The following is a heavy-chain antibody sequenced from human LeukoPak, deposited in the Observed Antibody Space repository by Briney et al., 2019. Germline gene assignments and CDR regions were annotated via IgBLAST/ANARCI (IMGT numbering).Heavy chain of an antibody. CDR2: IYYSGST. CDR1: GGSISSSSYY. CDR3: ARRDDYPTINWFDP. V-gene: IGHV4-39*07. J-gene: IGHJ5*02. Sequence: SETLSLTCTVSGGSISSSSYYWGWIRQPPGKGLEWIGSIYYSGSTYYNPSLKSRVTISVDTSKNQFSLKLSSVTAADTAVYYCARRDDYPTINWFDPWGQGTLVTVSS. D-gene: IGHD5-24*01.